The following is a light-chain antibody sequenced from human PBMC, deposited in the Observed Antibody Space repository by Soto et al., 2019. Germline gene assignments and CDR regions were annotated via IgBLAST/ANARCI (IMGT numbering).Light chain of an antibody. V-gene: IGKV3-11*01. CDR3: QQRNDWPPALT. CDR2: DAT. Sequence: EIVLTQSPANLSLSPGEGATLSCRASQSISAFLAWYQQKPGQAPRLLIYDATNRATGIPARFSGSGSGTDFTLTISSLEPEDFAVYYCQQRNDWPPALTFGQGTKLEIK. CDR1: QSISAF. J-gene: IGKJ2*01.